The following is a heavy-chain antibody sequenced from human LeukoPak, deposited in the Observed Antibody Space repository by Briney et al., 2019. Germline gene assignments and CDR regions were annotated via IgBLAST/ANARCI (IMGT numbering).Heavy chain of an antibody. CDR2: INHSGST. Sequence: SGTLSLTCAVSGGSISSSNWWSWVRQPPGEGLEWIGEINHSGSTNYNPSLKSRVTISIDTSKNQFSLKLNSVTAADTAVYYCARWDSGSYFLDYWGQGTLVTVSS. CDR3: ARWDSGSYFLDY. D-gene: IGHD1-26*01. CDR1: GGSISSSNW. V-gene: IGHV4-4*02. J-gene: IGHJ4*02.